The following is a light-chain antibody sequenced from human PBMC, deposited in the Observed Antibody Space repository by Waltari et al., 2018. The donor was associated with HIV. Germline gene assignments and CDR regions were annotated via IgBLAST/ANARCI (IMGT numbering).Light chain of an antibody. CDR2: EVN. CDR1: SSDVGGYTY. Sequence: QSALTQPPSASGSPGQSVTISCTGTSSDVGGYTYVSWYQQHPGKAPKLMIYEVNERPSGVPDRVGGSKPGNTASRTVSGLQAEDEADYYCSSYAGSNKMVFGGGTKLTVL. J-gene: IGLJ3*02. CDR3: SSYAGSNKMV. V-gene: IGLV2-8*01.